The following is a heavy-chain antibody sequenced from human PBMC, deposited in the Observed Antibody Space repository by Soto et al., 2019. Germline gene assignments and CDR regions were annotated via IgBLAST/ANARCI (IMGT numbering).Heavy chain of an antibody. CDR3: ARSPRPSDYYYYGMDV. Sequence: GASVKVSCKASGYTFTGYYMHWVRQAPGQGLEWMGWINPNSGGTNYAQKFQGWVTMTRDTSISTAYMELSRLRSDDTAVYYCARSPRPSDYYYYGMDVWGQGTTVTVSS. CDR2: INPNSGGT. V-gene: IGHV1-2*04. J-gene: IGHJ6*02. CDR1: GYTFTGYY.